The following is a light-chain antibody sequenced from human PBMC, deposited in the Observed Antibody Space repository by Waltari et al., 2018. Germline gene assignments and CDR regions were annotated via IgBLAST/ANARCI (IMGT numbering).Light chain of an antibody. CDR3: QRSGLSPPLT. CDR2: DAS. V-gene: IGKV3-20*01. J-gene: IGKJ4*01. Sequence: EIVLTQSPATLSLSPGEGATLSCRTSQNFRNLAWYQQKPGQAPRLLIYDASTRVTGIPDRFSGGGSGTDFTLTISRLEPADFAVYYCQRSGLSPPLTFGGGTKVEIK. CDR1: QNFRN.